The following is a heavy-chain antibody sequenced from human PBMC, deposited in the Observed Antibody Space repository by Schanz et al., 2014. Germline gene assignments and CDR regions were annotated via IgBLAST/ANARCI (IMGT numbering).Heavy chain of an antibody. D-gene: IGHD2-21*01. CDR3: ARDRLECGAECYSVEVFEI. CDR1: GGTFSSFG. V-gene: IGHV1-69*04. CDR2: IIPSLGLA. Sequence: VQLEQSGAEVKKPGSSVKVSCKASGGTFSSFGINWVRQAPGQGLEWMGRIIPSLGLAKYEQKFQDKVTITADTPTTTAYMELSGLRSEDTAVYYCARDRLECGAECYSVEVFEIWGQGTLVIVSS. J-gene: IGHJ4*02.